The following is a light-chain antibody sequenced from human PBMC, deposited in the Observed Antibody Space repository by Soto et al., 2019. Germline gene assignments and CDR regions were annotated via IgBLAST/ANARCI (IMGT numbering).Light chain of an antibody. V-gene: IGKV3-11*01. J-gene: IGKJ5*01. CDR1: QSVSSY. CDR3: QHYGNSPLT. Sequence: EIVLTQSPATLSLSPGERATLSCRASQSVSSYLAWYQQKPGQAPRLLIYDASNRATGIPARFSGSGSGTDFTLTISRLEPEDFAVYYCQHYGNSPLTFGQGRRLEVK. CDR2: DAS.